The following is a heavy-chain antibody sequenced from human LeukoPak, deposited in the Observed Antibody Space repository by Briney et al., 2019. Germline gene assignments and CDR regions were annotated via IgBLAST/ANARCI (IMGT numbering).Heavy chain of an antibody. Sequence: PSETLSLTCTVSGGPISSSSYYWGWIRQPPGKGLEWIGSIYYSGSTYYNPSLKSRVTISVDTSKNQFSLKLSSVTAADTAVYYCARRNTWGWHFDYWGQGTLVTVSS. CDR2: IYYSGST. J-gene: IGHJ4*02. CDR1: GGPISSSSYY. D-gene: IGHD3-16*01. V-gene: IGHV4-39*01. CDR3: ARRNTWGWHFDY.